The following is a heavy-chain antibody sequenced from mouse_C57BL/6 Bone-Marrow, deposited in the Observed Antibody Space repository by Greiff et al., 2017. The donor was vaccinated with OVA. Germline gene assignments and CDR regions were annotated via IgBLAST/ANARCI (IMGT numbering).Heavy chain of an antibody. CDR2: ISNLAYSI. V-gene: IGHV5-15*01. D-gene: IGHD1-1*01. Sequence: EVHLVESGGGLVQPGGSLKLSCAASGFTFSDYGMAWVRQAPRKGPEWVAFISNLAYSIYYADTVTGRFTISRENAKNTLYLEMSSLRAEDTAMYYCARHGYYGSSVWYFDVWGTGTTVTVSS. J-gene: IGHJ1*03. CDR1: GFTFSDYG. CDR3: ARHGYYGSSVWYFDV.